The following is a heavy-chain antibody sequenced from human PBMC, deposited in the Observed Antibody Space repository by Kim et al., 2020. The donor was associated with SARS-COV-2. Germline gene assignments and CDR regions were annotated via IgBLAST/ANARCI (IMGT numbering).Heavy chain of an antibody. V-gene: IGHV3-23*01. CDR1: GFTFSSYA. Sequence: GGSLRLSCAASGFTFSSYAMSWVRQAPGKGLEWVSAISGSGGSTYYADSVKGRFTISRDNSKNTLYLQMNSLRAEDTAVYYCAKDPGGYSYGWGNYYYYGMDVWGQGTTVTVSS. J-gene: IGHJ6*02. CDR2: ISGSGGST. D-gene: IGHD5-18*01. CDR3: AKDPGGYSYGWGNYYYYGMDV.